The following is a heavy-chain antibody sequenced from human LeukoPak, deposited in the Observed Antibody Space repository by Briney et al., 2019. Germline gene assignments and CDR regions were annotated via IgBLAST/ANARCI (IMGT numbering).Heavy chain of an antibody. CDR1: GFTFSSYA. D-gene: IGHD4-17*01. CDR3: ARVDYGDYLFDY. V-gene: IGHV3-53*01. CDR2: IYSGGST. Sequence: TGGSLRLSCAASGFTFSSYAMSWVRQAPGKGLEWVSVIYSGGSTYYADSVQGRFTISRDNSKNTLYLQMNSLRAEDTAVYYCARVDYGDYLFDYWGQGTLVTVSS. J-gene: IGHJ4*02.